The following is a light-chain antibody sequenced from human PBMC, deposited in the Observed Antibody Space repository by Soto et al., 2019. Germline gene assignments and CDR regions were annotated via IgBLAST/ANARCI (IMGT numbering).Light chain of an antibody. CDR2: GNN. V-gene: IGLV1-40*01. CDR1: SSNIGAGYD. CDR3: QSYDNSLSGSKV. J-gene: IGLJ2*01. Sequence: QSVLTQPPSVSGAPGQRVTISCTGSSSNIGAGYDVHWYQQLPGTAPQLLIYGNNNRPSGVPDRFSGSKSDIAASRAITGLQAEDEADYYCQSYDNSLSGSKVFGGGTKLTVL.